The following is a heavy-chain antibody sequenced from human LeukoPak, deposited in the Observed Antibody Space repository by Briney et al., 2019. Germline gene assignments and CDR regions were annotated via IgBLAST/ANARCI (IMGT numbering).Heavy chain of an antibody. Sequence: PGGSLRLSCAASGFTFSSYAMNWVRQAPGKGLEWVSVISGSGGATYYADSVKGRFTISRDNSKNTLYLQMNSLRAEDTAVYYCAKEARGYSGYDLTFDYWGQGTLVTVSS. CDR1: GFTFSSYA. V-gene: IGHV3-23*01. D-gene: IGHD5-12*01. J-gene: IGHJ4*02. CDR3: AKEARGYSGYDLTFDY. CDR2: ISGSGGAT.